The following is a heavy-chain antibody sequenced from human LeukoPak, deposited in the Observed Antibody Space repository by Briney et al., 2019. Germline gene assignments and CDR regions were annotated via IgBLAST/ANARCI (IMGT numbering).Heavy chain of an antibody. J-gene: IGHJ4*02. CDR3: ARGSPMLRGRPFDY. CDR1: GFTVSSNY. V-gene: IGHV3-53*01. D-gene: IGHD3-10*01. Sequence: GGSLRLSCAASGFTVSSNYMSWFRQAPGKGLDGVSVIYSGGSTYYADSVKGRFTISRDNSKNTLYLQMNSLRAEDTAVYYCARGSPMLRGRPFDYWGQGTLVTVSS. CDR2: IYSGGST.